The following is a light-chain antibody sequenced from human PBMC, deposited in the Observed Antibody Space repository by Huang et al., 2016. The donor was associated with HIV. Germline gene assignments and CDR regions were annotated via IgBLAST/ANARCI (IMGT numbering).Light chain of an antibody. CDR2: WAA. CDR3: QQYYTNYYT. CDR1: QDLLFNANNKSF. Sequence: DIVMTQSPDSLTVSLGERATINCKSSQDLLFNANNKSFLAWCQQRPRHPPKLLIYWAATRASDVPDRFSGSGSGKDFTLTINSLQAEDMAVYFCQQYYTNYYTFGQGTKLEIQ. V-gene: IGKV4-1*01. J-gene: IGKJ2*01.